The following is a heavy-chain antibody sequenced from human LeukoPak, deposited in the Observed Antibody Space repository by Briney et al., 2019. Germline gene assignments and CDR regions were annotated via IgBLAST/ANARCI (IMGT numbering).Heavy chain of an antibody. J-gene: IGHJ3*02. CDR2: IKQDGSEK. Sequence: GGSLRLSCAASGFTFSSYWMSWVRQAPGKGLEWVANIKQDGSEKYYVDSVKGRFTISRDNAKNSLYLQMNSLRAEDTAVYYCARAIGYSSGWYVYDAFDIWGQGTMVTVSS. D-gene: IGHD6-19*01. CDR1: GFTFSSYW. V-gene: IGHV3-7*01. CDR3: ARAIGYSSGWYVYDAFDI.